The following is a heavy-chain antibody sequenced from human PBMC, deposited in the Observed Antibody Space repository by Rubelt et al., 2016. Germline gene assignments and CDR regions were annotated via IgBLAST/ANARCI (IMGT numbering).Heavy chain of an antibody. CDR2: ISAYNDKT. J-gene: IGHJ4*02. CDR1: GSTFTSYG. D-gene: IGHD6-13*01. Sequence: QVQLVQSGAEVKKPGASVKVSCKASGSTFTSYGISWVRQAPGQGLEWMGWISAYNDKTNYAQKPQGRGTRTADSSPSTAYMKLRRLRSDDTAVYYGARDTRYSSSSNFDYWGQGTLVTVSS. CDR3: ARDTRYSSSSNFDY. V-gene: IGHV1-18*01.